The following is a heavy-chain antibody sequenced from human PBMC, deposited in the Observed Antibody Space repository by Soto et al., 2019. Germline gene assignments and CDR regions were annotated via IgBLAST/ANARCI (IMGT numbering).Heavy chain of an antibody. V-gene: IGHV3-23*01. CDR3: AKEQLWFGGYPPFDY. CDR2: ISGSGGST. J-gene: IGHJ4*02. Sequence: PSETLSLTCAVYGGSFSGYYLSWVRQAPGKGLEWVSAISGSGGSTYYADSVKGRFTISRDNSKNTLYLQMNSLRAEDTAVYYCAKEQLWFGGYPPFDYWGQGTLVTVS. D-gene: IGHD5-18*01. CDR1: GGSFSGYY.